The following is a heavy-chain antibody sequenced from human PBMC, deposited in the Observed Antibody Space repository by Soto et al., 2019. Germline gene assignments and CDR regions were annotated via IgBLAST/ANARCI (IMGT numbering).Heavy chain of an antibody. D-gene: IGHD3-22*01. CDR3: ARARITMIVVRWFDP. J-gene: IGHJ5*02. Sequence: QVQLQQWGAGLLKPSETLSLTCAVYGGSFSGYYWSWIRQPPGKGLEWIGEINHSGSTDYNPSLKSRVTISVDTSKNQFSLKLSSVTAADTAVYYCARARITMIVVRWFDPWGQGTLVTVSS. V-gene: IGHV4-34*01. CDR2: INHSGST. CDR1: GGSFSGYY.